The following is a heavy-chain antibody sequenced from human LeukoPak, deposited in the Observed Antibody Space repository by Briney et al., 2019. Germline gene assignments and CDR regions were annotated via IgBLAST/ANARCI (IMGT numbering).Heavy chain of an antibody. CDR3: ARDKSAGRDGYNYYYVDV. Sequence: GSSVKVSCKASGGTFSSYAISWVRQAPGQGLEWMGGIIPIFGTANYAQKFQGRVTITTDESTSTAYMELSSLRSEDTAVYYCARDKSAGRDGYNYYYVDVWGKGTTVTVSS. V-gene: IGHV1-69*05. D-gene: IGHD5-24*01. CDR2: IIPIFGTA. J-gene: IGHJ6*03. CDR1: GGTFSSYA.